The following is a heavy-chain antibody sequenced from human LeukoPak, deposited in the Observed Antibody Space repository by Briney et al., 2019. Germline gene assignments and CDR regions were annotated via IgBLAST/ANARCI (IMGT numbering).Heavy chain of an antibody. Sequence: SETLSLTCTVSGGSISSYYWSWIRQPPGKGLEWIGYIYYSGSTNYNPSLKSRVTISVDTSKNQFSLKLSSVTAADTAVYYCARDAYYYDSSGYYPLGAFDIWGQGTMVTVSS. CDR2: IYYSGST. CDR3: ARDAYYYDSSGYYPLGAFDI. CDR1: GGSISSYY. D-gene: IGHD3-22*01. J-gene: IGHJ3*02. V-gene: IGHV4-59*01.